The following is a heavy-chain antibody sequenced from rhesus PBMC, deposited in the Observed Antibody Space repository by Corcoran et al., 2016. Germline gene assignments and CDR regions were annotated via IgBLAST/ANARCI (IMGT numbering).Heavy chain of an antibody. J-gene: IGHJ4*01. D-gene: IGHD4-29*01. CDR3: AKWDGSSLDY. Sequence: EVQLVQSGAEVKRPGESLKISCKTSGYIFTRFWISWVRQMPGKGREGLGAIDPSDSDTRYSPSFQGQVTISADKSISTAYLQWSSLKASDSATYYCAKWDGSSLDYWGQGVLVTVSS. CDR1: GYIFTRFW. CDR2: IDPSDSDT. V-gene: IGHV5-2*01.